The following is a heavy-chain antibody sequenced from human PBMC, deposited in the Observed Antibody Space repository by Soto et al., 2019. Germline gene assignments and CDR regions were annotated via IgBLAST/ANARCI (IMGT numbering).Heavy chain of an antibody. Sequence: GASVKVSCKASGYTFTSYGISWVRQAPGQGLEWMGWISAYNGNTNYAQKLQGRVTMTTDTSTSTAYMELRSLRSDDTAVYYCARDRPYGDYPSAMDYYYYYMDVWGKGTTVTVSS. CDR2: ISAYNGNT. J-gene: IGHJ6*03. CDR3: ARDRPYGDYPSAMDYYYYYMDV. D-gene: IGHD4-17*01. V-gene: IGHV1-18*01. CDR1: GYTFTSYG.